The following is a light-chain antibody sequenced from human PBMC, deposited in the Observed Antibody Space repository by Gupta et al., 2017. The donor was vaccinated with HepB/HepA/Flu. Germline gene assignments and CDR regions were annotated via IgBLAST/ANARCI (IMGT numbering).Light chain of an antibody. CDR1: QGISSW. CDR3: QQYNSFT. CDR2: AAY. J-gene: IGKJ4*01. V-gene: IGKV1D-16*01. Sequence: DIQMTQSPSSLSASVGDRVTITCRASQGISSWLDWYQQKPEKAPKSLIYAAYSLERGVQSRFSRGGSGTDFTLTSSSRQTEDFETYDCQQYNSFTFGGGTKVEIK.